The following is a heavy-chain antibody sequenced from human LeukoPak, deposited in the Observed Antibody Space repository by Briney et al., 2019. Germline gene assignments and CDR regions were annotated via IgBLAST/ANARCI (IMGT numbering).Heavy chain of an antibody. J-gene: IGHJ4*02. CDR3: ARTTMFSDILSL. CDR1: GFTFSSYW. D-gene: IGHD3-9*01. V-gene: IGHV3-74*01. CDR2: INSDGSST. Sequence: GGSLRLSCAASGFTFSSYWMHWVRQAPGKGLVWVSRINSDGSSTSYADSVKGRFTISRDNAKNTLYLHMNSLRAEDTAVYYCARTTMFSDILSLWGQGTLVTVSS.